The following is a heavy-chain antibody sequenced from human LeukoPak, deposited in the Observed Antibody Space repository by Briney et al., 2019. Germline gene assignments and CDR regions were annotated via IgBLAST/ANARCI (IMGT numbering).Heavy chain of an antibody. Sequence: GGSLRLSCAASGFTFSSYSMNWVRQAPGKGLEWVSSISSSSSYIYYADSVKGRFTISRDNAKNSLYLQMNSLRAEDTAVYYCARGLLAVARSGAFDIWGQGRTVTVSS. CDR2: ISSSSSYI. CDR1: GFTFSSYS. D-gene: IGHD6-19*01. CDR3: ARGLLAVARSGAFDI. J-gene: IGHJ3*02. V-gene: IGHV3-21*01.